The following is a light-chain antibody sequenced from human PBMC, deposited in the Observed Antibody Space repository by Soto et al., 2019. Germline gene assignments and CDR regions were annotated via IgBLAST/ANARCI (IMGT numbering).Light chain of an antibody. CDR1: QSVGSN. CDR3: QQYNNWPLYT. J-gene: IGKJ2*01. CDR2: GVS. Sequence: ETVMTQSPATLSVSPGERATLSCRASQSVGSNLAWYQQKPGQAPRLFIYGVSNRATGIPARISGSGSGTEFTLTISSLRSEDFAVYYCQQYNNWPLYTFGQGTKLEIK. V-gene: IGKV3-15*01.